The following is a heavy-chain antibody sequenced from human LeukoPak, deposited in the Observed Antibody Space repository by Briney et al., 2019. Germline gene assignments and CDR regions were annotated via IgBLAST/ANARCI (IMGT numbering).Heavy chain of an antibody. CDR3: ARDGSSGWYGGDFDY. Sequence: GGSLRLSCAASGFTFDDYGMSWVRQAPGKGLEWVYGINWNGGSTGYADSVKGRFTISRDNAKNSLYLQMNSLRAEDTALYYCARDGSSGWYGGDFDYWGQGTLVTVSS. J-gene: IGHJ4*02. CDR2: INWNGGST. D-gene: IGHD6-13*01. V-gene: IGHV3-20*04. CDR1: GFTFDDYG.